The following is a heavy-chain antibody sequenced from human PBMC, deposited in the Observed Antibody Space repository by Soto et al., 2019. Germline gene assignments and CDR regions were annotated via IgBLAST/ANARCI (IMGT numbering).Heavy chain of an antibody. V-gene: IGHV3-30-3*01. CDR1: GFTFSSYA. J-gene: IGHJ4*02. Sequence: GSLRLSCAASGFTFSSYAMHWVRQAPGKGLEWVAVISYDGSNKYYADSVKGRFTISRDNSKNTLYLQMNSLRAEDTAVYYCARDSGSYYFDYWGQGTLVTVSS. D-gene: IGHD1-26*01. CDR2: ISYDGSNK. CDR3: ARDSGSYYFDY.